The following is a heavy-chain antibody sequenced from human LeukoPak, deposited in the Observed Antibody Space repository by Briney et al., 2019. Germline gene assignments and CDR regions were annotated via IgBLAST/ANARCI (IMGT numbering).Heavy chain of an antibody. Sequence: PSETLSLTCTVSDDSISSFNWGWIRQPPGKGLEWIAYIHSVGYSNYNPTLKSRVSMSKDTSKKEFSLKLTSVTATDTAVYYCARHITDSGSSFDLWGRGTLVTVSS. CDR2: IHSVGYS. J-gene: IGHJ2*01. CDR1: DDSISSFN. V-gene: IGHV4-59*08. CDR3: ARHITDSGSSFDL. D-gene: IGHD3-10*01.